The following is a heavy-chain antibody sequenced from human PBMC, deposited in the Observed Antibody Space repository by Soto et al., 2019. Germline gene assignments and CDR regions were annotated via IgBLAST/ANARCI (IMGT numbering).Heavy chain of an antibody. J-gene: IGHJ6*02. V-gene: IGHV3-21*01. D-gene: IGHD3-10*01. CDR2: IRGVDNYK. Sequence: EVQLVESGGGLVKPGGSLTLSCAASGFSFNSYSMNWVRQAPGRGLEWVSSIRGVDNYKYSADSVKGRFTISRDNSKNSLFLQLNGLRAEDTAIYYCARDRVRGGVPQYGMDLWGQGTTVTVFS. CDR3: ARDRVRGGVPQYGMDL. CDR1: GFSFNSYS.